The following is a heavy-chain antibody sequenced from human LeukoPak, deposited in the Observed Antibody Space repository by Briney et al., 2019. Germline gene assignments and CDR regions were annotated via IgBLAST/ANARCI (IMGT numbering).Heavy chain of an antibody. Sequence: SQILSLTCTVSGGSISSGDYYWSWIRQPPGKGLEWIGYIYYSGSTYYSPSLKSRVTISVDTSKNQFSLKLSSVTAADTAVYYCARGLGATVGWFDPWGRGTLVTVSS. J-gene: IGHJ5*02. V-gene: IGHV4-30-4*08. CDR2: IYYSGST. D-gene: IGHD1-26*01. CDR1: GGSISSGDYY. CDR3: ARGLGATVGWFDP.